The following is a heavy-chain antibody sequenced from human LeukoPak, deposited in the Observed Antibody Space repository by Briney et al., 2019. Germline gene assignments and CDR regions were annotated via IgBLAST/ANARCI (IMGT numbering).Heavy chain of an antibody. CDR2: IIPIFGTA. D-gene: IGHD3-22*01. CDR3: AREDRLLLRT. CDR1: GGTFSSYA. V-gene: IGHV1-69*05. J-gene: IGHJ5*02. Sequence: SVKVSCKASGGTFSSYAISWVRQAPGQGLEWLGGIIPIFGTANYAQKFQGRVTITTDESTSTAYMELSSLRSEDTAVYYCAREDRLLLRTWGQGTLVTVSS.